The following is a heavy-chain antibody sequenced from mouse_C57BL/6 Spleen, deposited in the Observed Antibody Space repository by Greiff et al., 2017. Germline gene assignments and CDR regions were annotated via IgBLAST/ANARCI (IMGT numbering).Heavy chain of an antibody. J-gene: IGHJ4*01. CDR2: INPSNGGT. CDR1: GYTFTSYW. D-gene: IGHD1-1*01. CDR3: ARDDYYGSSYVVPYAMDY. Sequence: QVQLKQPGTELVKPGASVKLSCKASGYTFTSYWMHWVKQRPGQGLEWIGNINPSNGGTNYNEKFKSKATLTVDKSSSTAYMQLSSLTSEDSAVYYCARDDYYGSSYVVPYAMDYWGQGTSVTVSS. V-gene: IGHV1-53*01.